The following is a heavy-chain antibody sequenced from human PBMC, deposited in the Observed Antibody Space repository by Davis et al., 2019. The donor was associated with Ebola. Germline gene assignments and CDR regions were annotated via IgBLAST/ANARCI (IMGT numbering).Heavy chain of an antibody. D-gene: IGHD6-19*01. V-gene: IGHV3-73*01. Sequence: GSLRLSCAASGFTFSGSAMHWVRQASGKGLEWVGRIRSKANNYATAYAASVKGRFTIPRDDSKNTAYLQLNSLKTEDTAVYYCSATVAHFDYWGQGTLVTVSS. CDR1: GFTFSGSA. J-gene: IGHJ4*02. CDR2: IRSKANNYAT. CDR3: SATVAHFDY.